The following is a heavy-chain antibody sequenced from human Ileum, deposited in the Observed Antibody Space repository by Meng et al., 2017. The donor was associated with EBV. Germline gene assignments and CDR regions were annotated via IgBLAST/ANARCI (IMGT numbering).Heavy chain of an antibody. V-gene: IGHV4-28*01. J-gene: IGHJ4*02. CDR1: GYSISTTNW. D-gene: IGHD1-26*01. CDR3: ARNSESGSYIDY. Sequence: QLPLQGAGPGLVKPSETLSLTCAVSGYSISTTNWWGWIRQPPGKGLEWIGHIYYSWTAYNNPSLKSRVTMSIDPSKNQFSLKLSSVTAVDTAVYYCARNSESGSYIDYWGLGTLVTVSS. CDR2: IYYSWTA.